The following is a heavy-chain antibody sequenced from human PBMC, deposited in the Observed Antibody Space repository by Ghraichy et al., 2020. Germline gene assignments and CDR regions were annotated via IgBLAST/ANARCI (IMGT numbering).Heavy chain of an antibody. CDR2: IYYSGST. V-gene: IGHV4-31*03. Sequence: SETLSLTCTVSGGSISSGGYYWSWIRQHPGKGLEWIGYIYYSGSTYYNPSLKSRVTISVDTSKNQFSLKLSSVTAADTAVYYCASGSAARSYYIDYWGQGTLVTVSS. J-gene: IGHJ4*02. CDR3: ASGSAARSYYIDY. CDR1: GGSISSGGYY. D-gene: IGHD2-2*01.